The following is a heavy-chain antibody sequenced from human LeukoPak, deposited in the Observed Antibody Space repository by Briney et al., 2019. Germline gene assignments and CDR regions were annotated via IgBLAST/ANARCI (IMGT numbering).Heavy chain of an antibody. J-gene: IGHJ4*02. CDR2: IYTSGST. V-gene: IGHV4-61*02. CDR1: GGSISSGSYY. D-gene: IGHD3-10*01. CDR3: ARDHSLFRGVIGFDY. Sequence: SETLSLTCTVSGGSISSGSYYWSWIRQPAGKGLEWIGRIYTSGSTNYNPSLKSRVTISVDTSKNQFSLKLSSVTAADMAVYYCARDHSLFRGVIGFDYWGQGTLVTVSS.